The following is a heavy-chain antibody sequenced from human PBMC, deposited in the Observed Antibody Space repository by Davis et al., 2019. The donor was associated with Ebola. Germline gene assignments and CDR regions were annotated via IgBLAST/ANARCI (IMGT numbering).Heavy chain of an antibody. D-gene: IGHD2-15*01. CDR3: SRGGGYCSGGSCYPANWFDP. CDR1: GYTFIGHY. V-gene: IGHV1-2*02. J-gene: IGHJ5*02. Sequence: ASVKVSCKASGYTFIGHYLHWVRQAPGQGLEWMGWINPNSGGTNYAQKFQGRVTMTRDTSISTAYMELSRLRSDDTAVYYCSRGGGYCSGGSCYPANWFDPWGQGTLVTVSS. CDR2: INPNSGGT.